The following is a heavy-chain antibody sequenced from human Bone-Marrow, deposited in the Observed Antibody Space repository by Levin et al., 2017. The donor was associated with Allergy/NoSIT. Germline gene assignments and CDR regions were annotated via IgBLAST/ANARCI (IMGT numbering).Heavy chain of an antibody. J-gene: IGHJ6*02. CDR3: ARFLLVPGAIEGWRSSYGLDV. Sequence: ASVKVSCEASGFSFTDYYIHWLRQAPGQGLEWMGWINPENGATKYAQSFQGRVTMTRDTSIKTAYMELGGLRLDDTAVFYWARFLLVPGAIEGWRSSYGLDVWGQGTTLTVSS. CDR2: INPENGAT. V-gene: IGHV1-2*02. CDR1: GFSFTDYY. D-gene: IGHD2-2*02.